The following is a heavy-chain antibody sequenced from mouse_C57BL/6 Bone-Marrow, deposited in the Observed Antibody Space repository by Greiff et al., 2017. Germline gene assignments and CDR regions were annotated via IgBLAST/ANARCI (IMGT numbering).Heavy chain of an antibody. J-gene: IGHJ3*01. D-gene: IGHD2-4*01. CDR2: IYPGDGDT. V-gene: IGHV1-82*01. CDR1: GYAFSSSW. CDR3: ARWGLRRGFAY. Sequence: QVQLKESGPELVKPGASVKISCKASGYAFSSSWMNWVKQRPGKGLEWIGRIYPGDGDTNYNGKFKGKATLTADKSSSTADMQLSSLTSEDSAVYFCARWGLRRGFAYWGQGTLVTVSA.